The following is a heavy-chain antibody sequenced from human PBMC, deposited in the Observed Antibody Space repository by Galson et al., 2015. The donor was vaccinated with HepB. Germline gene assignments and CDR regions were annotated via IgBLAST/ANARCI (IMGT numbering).Heavy chain of an antibody. J-gene: IGHJ3*01. D-gene: IGHD2-8*01. V-gene: IGHV3-9*01. CDR1: GFTFDNFA. Sequence: SLRLSCAASGFTFDNFAMHWVRQVPGKGLEWVSGLSWNSGSYGYADSVKGRFTISRDNSKNSLYLQMNSLRPEDTAAYYCAKDRWDLLRMGAFDVWGQGTLVTVSP. CDR2: LSWNSGSY. CDR3: AKDRWDLLRMGAFDV.